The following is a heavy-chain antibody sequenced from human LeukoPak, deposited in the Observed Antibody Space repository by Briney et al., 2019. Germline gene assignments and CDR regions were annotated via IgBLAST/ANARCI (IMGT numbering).Heavy chain of an antibody. CDR1: GFTFSSYA. V-gene: IGHV3-30*01. J-gene: IGHJ4*02. CDR2: ISYDGSNR. CDR3: ARDQGSLLFDY. Sequence: GRSLRLSCAASGFTFSSYAMHWVRQAPGKGLEWVAVISYDGSNRYYADSVKGRFTISRDNSKNTLYLQMNSLRAEDTAVYYCARDQGSLLFDYWGQGTLVTVSS.